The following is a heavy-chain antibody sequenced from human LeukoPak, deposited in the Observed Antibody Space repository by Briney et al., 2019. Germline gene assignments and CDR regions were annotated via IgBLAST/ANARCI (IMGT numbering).Heavy chain of an antibody. CDR3: ATVVRDDILTGYYIDH. J-gene: IGHJ4*02. CDR2: IYYSGST. CDR1: AGSISSYY. V-gene: IGHV4-59*01. Sequence: PSETLSLTCTVSAGSISSYYWSWIRQPPGKGLEWSGYIYYSGSTKYNPSFKSRVTISVDTSKNQFSLKLISVTAADTAVYYCATVVRDDILTGYYIDHWGQGPLVTVSS. D-gene: IGHD3-9*01.